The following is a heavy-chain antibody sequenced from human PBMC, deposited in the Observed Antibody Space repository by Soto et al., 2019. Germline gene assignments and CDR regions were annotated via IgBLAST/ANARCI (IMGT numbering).Heavy chain of an antibody. CDR1: GYTLSDYY. Sequence: ASVKVSCKASGYTLSDYYMHWVRQAPGQGLEWMGWISVKNGNTKYAQKVQDRVTMTTDTSTSTAYLEVRSLRSDDTAVYYCARVSSSIVVVPDYGMDVWGQGTTVTVSS. CDR3: ARVSSSIVVVPDYGMDV. CDR2: ISVKNGNT. V-gene: IGHV1-18*04. J-gene: IGHJ6*02. D-gene: IGHD2-2*01.